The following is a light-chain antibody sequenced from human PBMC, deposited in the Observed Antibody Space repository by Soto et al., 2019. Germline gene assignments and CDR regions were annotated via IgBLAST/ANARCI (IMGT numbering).Light chain of an antibody. V-gene: IGKV3-15*01. CDR3: QQYTSWPPLT. J-gene: IGKJ4*01. Sequence: DIVMTQSPATLSVSPGEGATLSCRASQSVHRDLAWYQQNPGQAPRLLLYDASTRATGIPARFSGSGSGTEFTLTISSLQSEDFAIYYCQQYTSWPPLTFGGGTKVEI. CDR1: QSVHRD. CDR2: DAS.